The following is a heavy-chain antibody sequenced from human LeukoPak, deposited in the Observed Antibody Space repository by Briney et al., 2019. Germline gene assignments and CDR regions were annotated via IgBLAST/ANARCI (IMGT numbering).Heavy chain of an antibody. Sequence: NSSETLSLTCAVSGGSISSGGYSWSWIRQPPGKGMEWIGYIYHSGSTYYNPSLKSRVTISVDTSKNQFSLQLSSVTATDTVVYFCARHSSSWYPDYWGQGTPVTVSS. CDR3: ARHSSSWYPDY. CDR2: IYHSGST. V-gene: IGHV4-30-2*01. J-gene: IGHJ4*02. CDR1: GGSISSGGYS. D-gene: IGHD6-13*01.